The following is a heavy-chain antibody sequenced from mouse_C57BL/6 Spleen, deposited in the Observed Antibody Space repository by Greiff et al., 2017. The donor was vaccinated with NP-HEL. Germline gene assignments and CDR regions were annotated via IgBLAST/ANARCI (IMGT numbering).Heavy chain of an antibody. CDR2: IYPSDSET. CDR1: GYTFTSYW. D-gene: IGHD2-4*01. V-gene: IGHV1-61*01. J-gene: IGHJ3*01. Sequence: QVQLQQPGAELVRPGSSVKLSCKASGYTFTSYWMDWVKQRPGQGLEWIGNIYPSDSETHYNQKFKDKATLTVDKSSSTAYMQLSSLTSEDSAVYYCAREGYDYDRFAYWGQGTLVTVSA. CDR3: AREGYDYDRFAY.